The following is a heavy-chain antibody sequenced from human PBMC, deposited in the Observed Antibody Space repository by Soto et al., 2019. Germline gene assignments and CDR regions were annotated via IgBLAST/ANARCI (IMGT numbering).Heavy chain of an antibody. Sequence: VQLLESGGGLVQPGGSLRLSCAAAGFTFSNYDLTWVRQSPGKGLEWVSTFSGSGGSTYYAYSVRGRFTISRDNSKNTLFLQMNSLRVEDTAIYYCARDWTGDTCPCLDVWGQGTTVSVSS. CDR3: ARDWTGDTCPCLDV. J-gene: IGHJ6*02. CDR2: FSGSGGST. V-gene: IGHV3-23*01. D-gene: IGHD3-3*01. CDR1: GFTFSNYD.